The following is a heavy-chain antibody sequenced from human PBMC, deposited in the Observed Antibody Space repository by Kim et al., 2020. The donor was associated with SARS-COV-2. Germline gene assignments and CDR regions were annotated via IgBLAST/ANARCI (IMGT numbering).Heavy chain of an antibody. CDR1: GFTFSSYS. CDR2: IISSSSYI. J-gene: IGHJ4*02. D-gene: IGHD4-17*01. V-gene: IGHV3-21*01. CDR3: ASSRDYGDFVDY. Sequence: GGSLRLSCAASGFTFSSYSMNWVRQAPGKGLEWVSSIISSSSYIYYADSVKGRFTISRDNTKNSLYLQMNSRRAEDTAVYYCASSRDYGDFVDYWGQGTLVTVSS.